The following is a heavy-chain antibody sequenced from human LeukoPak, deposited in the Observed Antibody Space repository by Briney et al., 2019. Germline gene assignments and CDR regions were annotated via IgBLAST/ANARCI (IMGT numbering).Heavy chain of an antibody. J-gene: IGHJ6*03. Sequence: GASVKVSCKASGYTFTSYEINWVQQATGQGLEWMGWMNPNSGNTGYAQKFQGRVTMTRNTSISTAYMELSSLRSEDTAVYYCARGVDSSSYYYYYYMDVWGKGTTVTDSS. CDR1: GYTFTSYE. CDR2: MNPNSGNT. V-gene: IGHV1-8*01. D-gene: IGHD6-6*01. CDR3: ARGVDSSSYYYYYYMDV.